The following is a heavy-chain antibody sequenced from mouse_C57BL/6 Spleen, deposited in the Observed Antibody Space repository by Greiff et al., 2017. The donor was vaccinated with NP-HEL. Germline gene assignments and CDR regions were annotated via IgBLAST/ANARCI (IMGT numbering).Heavy chain of an antibody. CDR3: ARLQLRQDYFDY. CDR1: GFTFSDYG. CDR2: ISSGSSTI. V-gene: IGHV5-17*01. Sequence: EVKLMESGGGLVKPGGSLKLSCAASGFTFSDYGMHWVRQAPEKGLEWVAYISSGSSTIYYADTVKGRFTISRDNAKNTLFLQMTSLRSEDTAMYYCARLQLRQDYFDYWGQGTTLTVSS. J-gene: IGHJ2*01. D-gene: IGHD2-4*01.